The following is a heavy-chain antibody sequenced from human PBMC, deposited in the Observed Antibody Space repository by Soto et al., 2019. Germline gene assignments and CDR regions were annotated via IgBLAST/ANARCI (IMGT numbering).Heavy chain of an antibody. CDR3: ASADSSGYYFDYFDY. J-gene: IGHJ4*02. CDR1: GGSISSSNW. CDR2: IYHSGST. Sequence: SETLSLTCAVSGGSISSSNWWSWVRQPPGKGLEWIGEIYHSGSTNYNPSLKSRVTISVDKSKNQFSLKLSSVTAADTAVYYCASADSSGYYFDYFDYWGQGTLVTVSS. D-gene: IGHD3-22*01. V-gene: IGHV4-4*02.